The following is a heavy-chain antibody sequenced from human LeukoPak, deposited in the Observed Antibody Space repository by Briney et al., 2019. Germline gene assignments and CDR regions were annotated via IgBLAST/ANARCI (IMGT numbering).Heavy chain of an antibody. V-gene: IGHV4-39*02. CDR3: ARTSAEYSNSWIDS. CDR2: IYYSGST. Sequence: SETLSLTCTVSGGSISSSSYYWGWIRQPPGKGLEWIGSIYYSGSTYYNPSLKSRVTISVDTSKNHFSLKLTSVTAADTAVYYCARTSAEYSNSWIDSWGQGTLVIVSS. D-gene: IGHD6-6*01. CDR1: GGSISSSSYY. J-gene: IGHJ5*01.